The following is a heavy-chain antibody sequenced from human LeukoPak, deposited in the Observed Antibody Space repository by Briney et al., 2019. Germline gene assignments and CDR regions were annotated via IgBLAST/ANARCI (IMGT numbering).Heavy chain of an antibody. V-gene: IGHV3-23*01. CDR1: GFTLSNYA. J-gene: IGHJ4*02. CDR2: FTGSGGNT. CDR3: AKWGDYDVLTGYYVSDY. Sequence: PGASLRLSCAPSGFTLSNYAMSGVPPAPGKGLEWVSAFTGSGGNTYYTDSVKGRYPISRDNSKNTVFLQMISLRAEDTAVYYWAKWGDYDVLTGYYVSDYWGQGTLVTVSS. D-gene: IGHD3-9*01.